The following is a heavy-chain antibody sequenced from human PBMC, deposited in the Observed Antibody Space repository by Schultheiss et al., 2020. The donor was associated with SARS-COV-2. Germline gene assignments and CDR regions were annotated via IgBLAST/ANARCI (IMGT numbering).Heavy chain of an antibody. CDR3: AKELQWLGDLNAFDI. D-gene: IGHD6-19*01. Sequence: GGSLRLSCAASGFTFSSYDMHWVRQATGKGLEWVSAIGTAGDTYYPGSVKGRFTISRENAKNSLYLQMNSLRAGDTAVYYCAKELQWLGDLNAFDIWGQGTMVTVSS. CDR1: GFTFSSYD. J-gene: IGHJ3*02. CDR2: IGTAGDT. V-gene: IGHV3-13*01.